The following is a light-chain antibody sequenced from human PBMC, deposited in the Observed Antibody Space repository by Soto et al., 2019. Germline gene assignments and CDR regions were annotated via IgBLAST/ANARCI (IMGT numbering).Light chain of an antibody. V-gene: IGKV1-5*01. CDR2: EAS. CDR1: QSISSW. J-gene: IGKJ1*01. Sequence: IQTTQAPSTRAGYFGDAVTVTGRASQSISSWLAWYQQKPGKAPKRLIYEASSLESGVPSRFSGSGSGTQFPLTISSPQPDDFATYYCQQYNSYSWPFGQGTNVAIK. CDR3: QQYNSYSWP.